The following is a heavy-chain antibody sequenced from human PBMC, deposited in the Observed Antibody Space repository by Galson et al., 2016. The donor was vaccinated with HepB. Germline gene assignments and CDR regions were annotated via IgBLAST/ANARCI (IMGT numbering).Heavy chain of an antibody. CDR1: GFTFSTYY. V-gene: IGHV3-30-3*01. J-gene: IGHJ5*02. D-gene: IGHD6-19*01. Sequence: SLRLSCAASGFTFSTYYMTWVRQAPGKGLEWVAATSFDGRNKYYADSVKGRFTLSRDNSKNMLSLQMNSLRDEDTAVYYCARGDIPVAGTVGNWFDPWGQGTLVTVSS. CDR3: ARGDIPVAGTVGNWFDP. CDR2: TSFDGRNK.